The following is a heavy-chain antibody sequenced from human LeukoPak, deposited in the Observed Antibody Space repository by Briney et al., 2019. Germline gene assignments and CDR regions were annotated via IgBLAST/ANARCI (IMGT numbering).Heavy chain of an antibody. CDR1: GLPFEDYD. V-gene: IGHV3-9*01. J-gene: IGHJ4*02. CDR3: AKANVDIVATMFDY. D-gene: IGHD5-12*01. Sequence: GRSQRLFCAAPGLPFEDYDMLWPRQATGKGLEWVSRISCNSGCIDYADSWKGRFTTSRDNAKNSLYLQINSLRAEDTALYYFAKANVDIVATMFDYCGQGTLCTVSS. CDR2: ISCNSGCI.